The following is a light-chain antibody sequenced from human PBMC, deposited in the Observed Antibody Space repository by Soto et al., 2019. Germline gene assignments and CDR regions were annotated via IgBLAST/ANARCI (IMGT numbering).Light chain of an antibody. CDR3: QQYNKSFMYS. J-gene: IGKJ2*01. Sequence: EIVLTQSPGTLSLSPGERATISCRASQTVSNNYLAWYQQKPGQAPGLLIYGASSRATGIPDRFSGSGSGTDFTLTISRLEPEDFAVYYCQQYNKSFMYSFGQGTNLEIK. V-gene: IGKV3-20*01. CDR2: GAS. CDR1: QTVSNNY.